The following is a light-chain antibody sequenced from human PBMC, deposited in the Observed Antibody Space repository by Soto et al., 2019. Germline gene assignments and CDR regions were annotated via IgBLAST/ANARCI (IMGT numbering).Light chain of an antibody. J-gene: IGLJ3*02. CDR1: GSNVGGNY. Sequence: QSVLTQPPSASGTPGQRVTISCSGSGSNVGGNYVYWYQKLPGTAPKLLIYSNDQRPSGVPDRISGSKSGSSASLAISGVRSVDEADYYCAAWDDTLSGVVFGGGTKLSVL. CDR3: AAWDDTLSGVV. CDR2: SND. V-gene: IGLV1-47*01.